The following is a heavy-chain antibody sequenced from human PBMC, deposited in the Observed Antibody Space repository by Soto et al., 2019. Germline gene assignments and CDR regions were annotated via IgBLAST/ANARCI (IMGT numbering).Heavy chain of an antibody. CDR2: ISGNNGAT. CDR1: GSTFAHYG. Sequence: ASVKVSCKASGSTFAHYGISWVRQAPGQGLEWMGWISGNNGATNYAPKMQGRVTMTIDTSTDTAYMYLQSLTSDETAVYFCAKDLKELRVLGSCFDSCGQGPLVTVYS. CDR3: AKDLKELRVLGSCFDS. D-gene: IGHD1-7*01. J-gene: IGHJ5*01. V-gene: IGHV1-18*04.